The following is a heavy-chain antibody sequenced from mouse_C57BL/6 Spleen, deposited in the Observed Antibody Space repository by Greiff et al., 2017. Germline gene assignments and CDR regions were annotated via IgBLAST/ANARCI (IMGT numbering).Heavy chain of an antibody. J-gene: IGHJ3*01. CDR3: AGEPAQATKGAWFAY. Sequence: QVQLQQSGPELVKPGASVKISCKASGYAFSSSWMNWVKQRPGKGLEWIGRIYPGDGDTNYNGKFKGKATLTADKSSSTAYMQLSSLTSEDSAVYFCAGEPAQATKGAWFAYWGQGTLVTVSA. CDR1: GYAFSSSW. CDR2: IYPGDGDT. V-gene: IGHV1-82*01. D-gene: IGHD3-2*02.